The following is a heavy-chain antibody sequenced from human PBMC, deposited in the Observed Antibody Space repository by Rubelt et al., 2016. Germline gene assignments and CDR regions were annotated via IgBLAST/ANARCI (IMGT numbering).Heavy chain of an antibody. CDR2: ISNDGSNT. CDR1: GLTFSSYA. J-gene: IGHJ6*02. V-gene: IGHV3-30*04. Sequence: VQPGGSLRLSCAASGLTFSSYAMHWVRQAPGKGLEWVAVISNDGSNTYYADSMKGRFTISRDNSKNTLYLQMNSLRAEDTAVYYCARGARSAGVAVWGRGTTVTVSS. CDR3: ARGARSAGVAV.